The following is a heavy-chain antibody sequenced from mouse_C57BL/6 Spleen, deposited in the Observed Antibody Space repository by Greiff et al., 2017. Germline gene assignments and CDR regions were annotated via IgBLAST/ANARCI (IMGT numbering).Heavy chain of an antibody. D-gene: IGHD1-1*01. CDR2: IDPEDGET. CDR1: GFNIKDYY. V-gene: IGHV14-2*01. Sequence: VQLQQSGAELVKPGASVTLSCTASGFNIKDYYMHWVKQRTEQGLEWIGRIDPEDGETKYAPKFQGKATLTADTSSNTAYLQLSSLTSEDTAVYYCARDTTVVDYWYFDVWGTGTTVTVSS. J-gene: IGHJ1*03. CDR3: ARDTTVVDYWYFDV.